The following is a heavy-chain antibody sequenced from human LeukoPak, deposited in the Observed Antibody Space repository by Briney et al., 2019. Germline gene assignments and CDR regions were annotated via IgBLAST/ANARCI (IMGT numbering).Heavy chain of an antibody. CDR2: IYPRDGST. CDR3: ARDQEGFDY. V-gene: IGHV1-46*01. CDR1: GYTFTSYY. J-gene: IGHJ4*02. Sequence: ASVKVSCKASGYTFTSYYLHWVRQAPGQGLEWMGMIYPRDGSTSYAQNFQGRVTVTRDTSTTTVHMELRGLRSEDTAVYYCARDQEGFDYWGQGTVVTVFS.